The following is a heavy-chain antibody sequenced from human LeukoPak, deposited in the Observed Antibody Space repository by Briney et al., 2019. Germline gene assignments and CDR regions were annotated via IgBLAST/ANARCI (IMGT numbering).Heavy chain of an antibody. J-gene: IGHJ4*02. V-gene: IGHV4-38-2*02. CDR1: GYSISSGYY. D-gene: IGHD5-12*01. CDR3: AGGLVATIWAFDY. Sequence: PSETLSLTCTVSGYSISSGYYWGWIRQPPGKGLEWIGSIYHSGSTYYNPSPKSRVTISVDTSKNQFSLKLSSVTAADTAVYYCAGGLVATIWAFDYWGQGTLVTVSS. CDR2: IYHSGST.